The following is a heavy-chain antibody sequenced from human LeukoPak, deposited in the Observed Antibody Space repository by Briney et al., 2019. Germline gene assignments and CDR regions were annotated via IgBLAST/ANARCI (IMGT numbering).Heavy chain of an antibody. CDR2: INWNGGST. D-gene: IGHD6-19*01. Sequence: GGSLRLSCAASGFTFDDYGMSWVRQAPGKGLEWVSGINWNGGSTGYADSVKGRFTISRDNAKNSLYLQMNSLRAEDTAVYYCARDRLSRQWLTPDYFDYWGQGTLVTVSS. CDR1: GFTFDDYG. CDR3: ARDRLSRQWLTPDYFDY. J-gene: IGHJ4*02. V-gene: IGHV3-20*04.